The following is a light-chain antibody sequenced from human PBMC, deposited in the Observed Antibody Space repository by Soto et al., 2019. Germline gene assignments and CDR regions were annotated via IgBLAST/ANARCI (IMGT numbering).Light chain of an antibody. Sequence: EIVLTQSPGTLSLSPGERATLSCRASQSVSSNFLAWYQQKPGQAPRLLIFGASSRATGIPDRFSGSGSDTDFTLPISRLEPADFAVYYCQQYADSRSFGQGTRVEIK. CDR3: QQYADSRS. CDR1: QSVSSNF. J-gene: IGKJ1*01. V-gene: IGKV3-20*01. CDR2: GAS.